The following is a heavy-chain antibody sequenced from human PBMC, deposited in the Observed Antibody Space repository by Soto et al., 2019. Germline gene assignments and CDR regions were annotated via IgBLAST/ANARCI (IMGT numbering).Heavy chain of an antibody. V-gene: IGHV2-5*02. CDR3: AHSIAAAGGAAEYFQH. D-gene: IGHD6-13*01. J-gene: IGHJ1*01. CDR2: IYWDDDK. Sequence: QITLKESGPTLVKPTQTLTLTCTFSGFSLSTSGVGVGWIRQPPGKALEWLALIYWDDDKRYSPSLKSRLTITKVTSKNQVVLTMTNMDPVDTATYYCAHSIAAAGGAAEYFQHWGQGTLVTVSS. CDR1: GFSLSTSGVG.